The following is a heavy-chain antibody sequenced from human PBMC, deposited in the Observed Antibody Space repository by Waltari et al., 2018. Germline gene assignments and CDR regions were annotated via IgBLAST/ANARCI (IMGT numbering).Heavy chain of an antibody. CDR1: GGSISSSSYY. CDR2: IYYSGST. Sequence: QLQLQESGPGLVKPSETLSLTCTVSGGSISSSSYYWGWIRQPPGKGPEWIGGIYYSGSTYYNPSLKSRVTISVDTSKNQFSLKLSSVTAADTAVYYCARQGRNSGSYNYWGQGTLVTVSS. CDR3: ARQGRNSGSYNY. D-gene: IGHD1-26*01. V-gene: IGHV4-39*01. J-gene: IGHJ4*02.